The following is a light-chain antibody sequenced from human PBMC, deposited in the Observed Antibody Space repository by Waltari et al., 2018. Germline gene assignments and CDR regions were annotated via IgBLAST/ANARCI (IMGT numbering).Light chain of an antibody. J-gene: IGKJ1*01. CDR2: AAS. Sequence: DIQMTQSPSSLSASLGDRVTITCRASQSISTSLNWYQQKPGKAPNLLMYAASTLQSGVTSRFSGSGSGTDFTLTISSLQPEDSATYFCQQSHNTPWTFGQGTKVEIE. CDR3: QQSHNTPWT. V-gene: IGKV1-39*01. CDR1: QSISTS.